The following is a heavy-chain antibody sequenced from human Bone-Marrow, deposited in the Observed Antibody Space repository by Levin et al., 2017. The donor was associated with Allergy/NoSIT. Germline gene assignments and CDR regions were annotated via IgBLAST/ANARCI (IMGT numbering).Heavy chain of an antibody. V-gene: IGHV1-69*13. CDR2: IIPIFGTA. J-gene: IGHJ6*03. Sequence: PAASVKVSCKASGGTFSSYAISWVRQAPGQGLEWMGGIIPIFGTANYAQKFQGRVTITADESTSTAYMELSSLRSEDTAVYYCARQRPIVVVPAAEYYYYYYMDVWGKGTTVTVSS. CDR1: GGTFSSYA. D-gene: IGHD2-2*01. CDR3: ARQRPIVVVPAAEYYYYYYMDV.